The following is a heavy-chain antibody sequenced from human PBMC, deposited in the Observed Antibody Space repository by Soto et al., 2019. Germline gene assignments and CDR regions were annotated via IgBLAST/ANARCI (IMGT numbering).Heavy chain of an antibody. CDR2: IYYRGNT. J-gene: IGHJ4*02. V-gene: IGHV4-59*08. Sequence: QVQLQESGPGLVKPSETLSLTCTVSGGSIGTYYWSWIRQPPGKGLEWIGYIYYRGNTDYNPSLKNRVTISLDTPKNQFSLKLSSVTAADTAVYYCARHPGYYDILTGYTTYYFDYWGQGILVTVSS. D-gene: IGHD3-9*01. CDR3: ARHPGYYDILTGYTTYYFDY. CDR1: GGSIGTYY.